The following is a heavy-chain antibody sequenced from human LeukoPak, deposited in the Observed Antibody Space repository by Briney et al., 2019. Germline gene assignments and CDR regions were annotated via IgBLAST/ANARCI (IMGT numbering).Heavy chain of an antibody. V-gene: IGHV4-39*07. D-gene: IGHD2-15*01. CDR1: GGSIGSSDSF. Sequence: TSETLSLTCSVSGGSIGSSDSFWGWIRQPPGKGLEWIGSIYYSGTTYYNPSPKSRLTISVDTSKNHFSLKLTSVTAADTAVYYCARESSGGSCYWCDWFDPWGQGTLVTVSS. CDR2: IYYSGTT. CDR3: ARESSGGSCYWCDWFDP. J-gene: IGHJ5*02.